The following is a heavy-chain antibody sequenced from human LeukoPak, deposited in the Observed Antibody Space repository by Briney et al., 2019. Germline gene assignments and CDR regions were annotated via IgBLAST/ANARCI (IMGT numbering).Heavy chain of an antibody. Sequence: GGSLRLSCAASGFTFDDYDMSWVRQAPGRGLERVSGINWNGDSTAYADSVKGRFTISRDNAKSSLYLQMNSLRAEDTAFYYCARNISSAGTSYFDYWGQGTLVTVSS. V-gene: IGHV3-20*04. CDR1: GFTFDDYD. J-gene: IGHJ4*02. D-gene: IGHD1-14*01. CDR3: ARNISSAGTSYFDY. CDR2: INWNGDST.